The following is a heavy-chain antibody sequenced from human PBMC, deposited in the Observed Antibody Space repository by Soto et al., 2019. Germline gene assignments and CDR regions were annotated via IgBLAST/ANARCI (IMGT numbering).Heavy chain of an antibody. CDR3: ERDVPSDTPGFRGYDL. CDR1: GGTVSSYA. D-gene: IGHD3-10*01. CDR2: FIPIFVSA. J-gene: IGHJ4*02. V-gene: IGHV1-69*01. Sequence: QLHLVQSGAEVKKAGSSVKVSCKASGGTVSSYAITWVRQAPGEGLEWMGVFIPIFVSAHYAPKFQGRITIPAEEPTSKAYMEWGGLTSEDRAFYYWERDVPSDTPGFRGYDLWGQGTQVPVSS.